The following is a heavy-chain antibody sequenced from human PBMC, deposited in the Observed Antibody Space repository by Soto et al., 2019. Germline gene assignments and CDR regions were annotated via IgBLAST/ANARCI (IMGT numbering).Heavy chain of an antibody. J-gene: IGHJ4*02. CDR3: AKGWRDYDPSYYFDY. D-gene: IGHD4-17*01. Sequence: GGSLRLSCAASGFTFSSYGMHWVRQAPGKGLEWVAVISYDGSNKYYADSVKGRFTISRDNSKNTLYLQMNSLRAEDTAVYYCAKGWRDYDPSYYFDYWGQGTLVTVSS. CDR2: ISYDGSNK. V-gene: IGHV3-30*18. CDR1: GFTFSSYG.